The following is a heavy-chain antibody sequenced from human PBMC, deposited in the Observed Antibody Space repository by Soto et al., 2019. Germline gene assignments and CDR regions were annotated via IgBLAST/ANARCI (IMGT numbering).Heavy chain of an antibody. CDR2: IIPIFGTA. D-gene: IGHD6-13*01. CDR3: ARDNGAAAGSFYYYYYGMDV. V-gene: IGHV1-69*01. Sequence: QVQLVQSGAEVKKPGSSVKVSCKASGGTFSSYAISWVRQAPGQGLEWMGGIIPIFGTANYAQKFQGRVTITADESTSTAYMELSSLRSEDTAVYYCARDNGAAAGSFYYYYYGMDVRGQGTTVTVSS. CDR1: GGTFSSYA. J-gene: IGHJ6*02.